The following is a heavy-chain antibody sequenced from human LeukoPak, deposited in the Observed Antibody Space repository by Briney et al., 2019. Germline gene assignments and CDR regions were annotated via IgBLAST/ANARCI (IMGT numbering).Heavy chain of an antibody. J-gene: IGHJ6*02. V-gene: IGHV3-23*01. D-gene: IGHD3-3*01. CDR3: ARDGGDYYGMDV. CDR2: ISGSGGST. Sequence: GGSLRLSCAASGFTFSSYAMSWVRQAPGKGLEWVSAISGSGGSTYYADSVKGRFTISRNNSKNTLYLQMNSLRAEDTAVYYCARDGGDYYGMDVWGQGTTVTVSS. CDR1: GFTFSSYA.